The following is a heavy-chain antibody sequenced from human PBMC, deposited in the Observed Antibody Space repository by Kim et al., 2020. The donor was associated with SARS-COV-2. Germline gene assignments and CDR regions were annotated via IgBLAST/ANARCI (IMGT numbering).Heavy chain of an antibody. V-gene: IGHV4-34*01. J-gene: IGHJ4*02. D-gene: IGHD2-8*01. Sequence: PALKSRVTISVDTSKNQFSLKLSSVTAADTAVYYCATHCTNGVCYNVFDYWGQGTLVTVSS. CDR3: ATHCTNGVCYNVFDY.